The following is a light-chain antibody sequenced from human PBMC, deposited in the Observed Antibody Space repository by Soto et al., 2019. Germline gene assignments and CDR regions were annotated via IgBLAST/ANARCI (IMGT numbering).Light chain of an antibody. CDR1: DNIAKY. V-gene: IGKV1-39*01. CDR3: QQSYSAPPWT. CDR2: AAS. Sequence: DIQTTQSPSSLSSFVGDRVTITCRTSDNIAKYLNWYQQKPGQVPKLLIVAASRLQSGVPTRFSGSGPGTDFTLTINNLQPEDFATYFCQQSYSAPPWTFGQGTKVEVK. J-gene: IGKJ1*01.